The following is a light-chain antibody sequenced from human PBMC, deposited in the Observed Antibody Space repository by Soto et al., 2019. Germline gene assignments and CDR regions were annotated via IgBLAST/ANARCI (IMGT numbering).Light chain of an antibody. CDR2: DVN. CDR1: NSDVGGYNY. CDR3: SSYAGSTTFDV. J-gene: IGLJ1*01. V-gene: IGLV2-8*01. Sequence: QSVLTQPPSASGSPGQSVAISCTGTNSDVGGYNYVSWYQQHPGKAPKLMIYDVNKRPSGVPDRFSGSKSGNTASLTVSGIQAEDEADYYCSSYAGSTTFDVFGPGTKVTVL.